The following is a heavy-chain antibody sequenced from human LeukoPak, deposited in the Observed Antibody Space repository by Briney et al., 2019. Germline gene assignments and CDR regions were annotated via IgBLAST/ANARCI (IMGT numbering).Heavy chain of an antibody. CDR1: GFIFSRYW. Sequence: PGGSLRLSSVGSGFIFSRYWMHWVRQAPGKGLVWVSRINSDGSATEYADSVKGRFTISRDNAKNTLYLQMNSLRPEDTAVYYCVRLLDSDYWGQGTLVTVSS. CDR3: VRLLDSDY. V-gene: IGHV3-74*01. J-gene: IGHJ4*02. D-gene: IGHD2-15*01. CDR2: INSDGSAT.